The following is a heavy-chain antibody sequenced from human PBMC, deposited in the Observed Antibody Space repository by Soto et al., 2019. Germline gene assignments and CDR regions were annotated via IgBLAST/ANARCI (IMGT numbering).Heavy chain of an antibody. Sequence: PSETLSLTCAVYGGSFSGYYWSWIRQPPGKGLEWIGEINHSGSTNYNPSLKSRVTISVDTSKNQFSLKLSSVTAADTAVYYCARGPYYDFWSGYYNYYYGMDVWGQG. CDR3: ARGPYYDFWSGYYNYYYGMDV. J-gene: IGHJ6*02. CDR1: GGSFSGYY. D-gene: IGHD3-3*01. CDR2: INHSGST. V-gene: IGHV4-34*01.